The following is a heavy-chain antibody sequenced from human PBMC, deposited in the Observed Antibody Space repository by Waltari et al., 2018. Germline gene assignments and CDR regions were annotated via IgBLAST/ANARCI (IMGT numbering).Heavy chain of an antibody. Sequence: QVQLQESGPGLVKPSGTLSLTCTVSGDSISNNFFWSWGRQSPGKGLEWIGQVHQRGRSNYNPSLESRVTVSMDTSKNQFSLKMTSVTAADTAIYYCASDRGRGLYLDSWGQGTLVTVSP. CDR2: VHQRGRS. CDR3: ASDRGRGLYLDS. J-gene: IGHJ4*02. D-gene: IGHD2-15*01. CDR1: GDSISNNFF. V-gene: IGHV4-4*02.